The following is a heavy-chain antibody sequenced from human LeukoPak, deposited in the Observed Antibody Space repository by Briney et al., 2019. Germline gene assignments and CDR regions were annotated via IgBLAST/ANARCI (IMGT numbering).Heavy chain of an antibody. CDR2: IRGDGDAT. Sequence: GGSLGLSCAVSGFIFADNAMHWVRQTPDKGLEWVSLIRGDGDATYYADSVKGRFTISRDNSKDSLFLQMNNLRTEDSGFYYCAKGRRSGTFYNHFDYWGQGVPVTV. D-gene: IGHD3-10*01. CDR1: GFIFADNA. V-gene: IGHV3-43*02. J-gene: IGHJ4*02. CDR3: AKGRRSGTFYNHFDY.